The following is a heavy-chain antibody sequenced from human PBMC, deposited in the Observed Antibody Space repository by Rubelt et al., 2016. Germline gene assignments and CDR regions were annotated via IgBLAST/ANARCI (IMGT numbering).Heavy chain of an antibody. CDR1: GYSFTSYW. CDR2: IYPGDSDT. CDR3: ASLSSSSHDAFDI. V-gene: IGHV5-51*01. J-gene: IGHJ3*02. D-gene: IGHD6-6*01. Sequence: EVQLVQSGAEVKKPGESLKISCKGSGYSFTSYWIGWVRQMPGKGLEWMVIIYPGDSDTRYSPSCQGQVTISADKSISTAYLQWSSLKASDTAMYYCASLSSSSHDAFDIWGQGTMVTVSS.